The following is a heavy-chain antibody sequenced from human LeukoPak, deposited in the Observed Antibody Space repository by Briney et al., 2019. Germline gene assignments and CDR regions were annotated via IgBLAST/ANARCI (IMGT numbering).Heavy chain of an antibody. Sequence: GGSLRLSCAASGFTFSSYAMSWVRQAPGKGLEWVSAISGSGGSTYYADSVKGRFTISRDNSKNTLYLQVNSLRAEDTAVYYCAKDLGDYGDYYGHGAFDIWGQGTMVTVSS. CDR3: AKDLGDYGDYYGHGAFDI. CDR2: ISGSGGST. CDR1: GFTFSSYA. J-gene: IGHJ3*02. V-gene: IGHV3-23*01. D-gene: IGHD4-17*01.